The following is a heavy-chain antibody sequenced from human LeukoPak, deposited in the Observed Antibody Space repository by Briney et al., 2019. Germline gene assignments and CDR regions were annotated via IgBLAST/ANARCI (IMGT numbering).Heavy chain of an antibody. D-gene: IGHD1-7*01. J-gene: IGHJ4*02. CDR1: GFAFSSHP. CDR3: ARVLPVWNFYEY. CDR2: ISSNGDST. V-gene: IGHV3-64*01. Sequence: GGSLRLSCAASGFAFSSHPMHWVRQAPGKGLECVSAISSNGDSTYYANSVKGRFTISRDNSKNTLYLQMGSLRGEDTAVYYCARVLPVWNFYEYWGQGTLVTVSS.